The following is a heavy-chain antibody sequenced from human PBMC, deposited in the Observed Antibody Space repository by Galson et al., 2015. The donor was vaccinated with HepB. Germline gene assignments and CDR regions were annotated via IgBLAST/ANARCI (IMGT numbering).Heavy chain of an antibody. D-gene: IGHD5-18*01. V-gene: IGHV3-43D*04. CDR3: AASGGYSYGIDY. Sequence: SLRLSCAASGFTFDDYAMHWVRQAPGKGLEWVCLISWDGGSTYYADSVKGRFTISRDNSKNSLYLQMNSLRAEDTALYYCAASGGYSYGIDYWGQGTLVTVSS. CDR2: ISWDGGST. CDR1: GFTFDDYA. J-gene: IGHJ4*02.